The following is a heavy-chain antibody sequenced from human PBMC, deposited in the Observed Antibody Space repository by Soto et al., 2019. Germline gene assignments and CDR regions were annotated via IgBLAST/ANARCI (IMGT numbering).Heavy chain of an antibody. CDR1: GGSISSYY. V-gene: IGHV4-59*01. Sequence: SETLSLTCTVSGGSISSYYWSWIRQPPGKGLEWIGYIYYSGSTNYNPSLKRRVTISVDTSKNQFSLKLSSVTAADTAVYYCARALESPPGSYYDFWSGYSEYYYYYMDVWGKGTTVTVSS. J-gene: IGHJ6*03. CDR3: ARALESPPGSYYDFWSGYSEYYYYYMDV. D-gene: IGHD3-3*01. CDR2: IYYSGST.